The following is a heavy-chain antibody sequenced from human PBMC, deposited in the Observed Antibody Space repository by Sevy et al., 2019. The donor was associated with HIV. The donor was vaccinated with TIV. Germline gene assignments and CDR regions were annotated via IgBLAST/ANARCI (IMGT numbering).Heavy chain of an antibody. V-gene: IGHV4-59*08. CDR2: IYYNGNI. D-gene: IGHD1-26*01. CDR1: GGSITSLY. Sequence: SDTLSLTCTVSGGSITSLYWNWIRQPPGKGLEWIANIYYNGNINYNPSLKSRVTLSIDTSKNQFSLRLSSVTAADTAMYYCAGENAWGRGYSWGQGTLVTVSS. CDR3: AGENAWGRGYS. J-gene: IGHJ4*02.